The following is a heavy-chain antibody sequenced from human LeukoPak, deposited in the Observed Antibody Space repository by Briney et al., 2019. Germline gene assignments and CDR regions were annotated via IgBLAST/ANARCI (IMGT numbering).Heavy chain of an antibody. CDR2: IRSSANNYAT. D-gene: IGHD2-15*01. CDR3: TNLLGYCSGDTCYNY. CDR1: GFTFNNYA. J-gene: IGHJ4*02. V-gene: IGHV3-73*01. Sequence: PGGSLRLSCTVSGFTFNNYAMAWVRQASGKGLEWVGRIRSSANNYATAYAASVKGRFTISRDDSKNTAYLQMNSLETEDTAVYYCTNLLGYCSGDTCYNYWGQGTLVTVSS.